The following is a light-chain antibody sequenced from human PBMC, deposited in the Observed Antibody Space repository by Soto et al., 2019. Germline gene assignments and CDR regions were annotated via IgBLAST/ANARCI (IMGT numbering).Light chain of an antibody. CDR1: QSVSTY. V-gene: IGKV3-11*01. J-gene: IGKJ5*01. CDR2: DAS. CDR3: QQSRSWPPTIT. Sequence: EIVLTQSPATLSLSPGERATLSCRASQSVSTYLSWYQQRPGQAPRLLIYDASYRATDIPPRFSGSGSGTDFTLTISSLEPEDFAVYYCQQSRSWPPTITFGQGTRLEIK.